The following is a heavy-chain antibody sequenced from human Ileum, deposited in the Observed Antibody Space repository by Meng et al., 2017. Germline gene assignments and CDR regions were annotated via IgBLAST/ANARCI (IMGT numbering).Heavy chain of an antibody. V-gene: IGHV3-74*01. CDR2: INRDGTST. D-gene: IGHD1-26*01. CDR1: GFTFSNYW. CDR3: SRDLSSEWELVG. Sequence: EVQLVESGGGLVQPGGSLRLSCAASGFTFSNYWIHWVRQVPGKGLVWVSRINRDGTSTSYADSLEGRFSISRDNAKNTLYLQMNNLRPEDTAVYYCSRDLSSEWELVGWGQGTLVTVSS. J-gene: IGHJ4*02.